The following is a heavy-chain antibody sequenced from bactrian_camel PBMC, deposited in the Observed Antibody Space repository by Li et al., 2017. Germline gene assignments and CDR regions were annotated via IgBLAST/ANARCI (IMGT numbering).Heavy chain of an antibody. Sequence: HVQLVESGGGSVQAGGSLRLACTHSGYYSSYCLGWFRQAPGKEREGVAAIDDDGSTTYADSVKGRFTISTDNAKNTLYLQLNNLKTEDTAMYYCTKELGGQAGQGTQVTVS. J-gene: IGHJ4*01. CDR1: GYYSSYC. V-gene: IGHV3S1*01. CDR2: IDDDGST. D-gene: IGHD3*01.